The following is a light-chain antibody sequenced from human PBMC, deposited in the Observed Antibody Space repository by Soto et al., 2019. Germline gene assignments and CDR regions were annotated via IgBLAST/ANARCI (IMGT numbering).Light chain of an antibody. CDR1: QSVKSNY. CDR2: GAS. V-gene: IGKV3-20*01. CDR3: QQYGSLPWT. J-gene: IGKJ1*01. Sequence: EIVLTQSPGTLSLSPGERATLSCRASQSVKSNYLAWYQQKPGQAPRLIIYGASSRATGIPDRFSGSGSGTDFTLTISRLEPEDFAVYYCQQYGSLPWTFGQGTKVEIK.